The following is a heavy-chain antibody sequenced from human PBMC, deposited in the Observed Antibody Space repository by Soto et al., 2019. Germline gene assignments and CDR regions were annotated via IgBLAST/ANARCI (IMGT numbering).Heavy chain of an antibody. Sequence: PGESLKISCKGSGYSFTSYWIGWVRQASGKGLEWVGRIRSKANSYATAYAASVKGRFTISRDDSKNTAYLQMNSLKTEDTAVYYCTVTPSYGMDVWGQGTTVTVSS. CDR3: TVTPSYGMDV. CDR1: GYSFTSYW. J-gene: IGHJ6*02. D-gene: IGHD2-21*02. V-gene: IGHV3-73*01. CDR2: IRSKANSYAT.